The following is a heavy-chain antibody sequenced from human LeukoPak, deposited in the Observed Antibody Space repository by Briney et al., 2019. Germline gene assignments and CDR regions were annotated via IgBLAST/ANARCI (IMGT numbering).Heavy chain of an antibody. CDR1: GYTLTELS. D-gene: IGHD5-18*01. CDR3: ARGDVRYSYGYKYYYYGMDV. J-gene: IGHJ6*02. V-gene: IGHV7-4-1*02. CDR2: INTNTGNP. Sequence: ASVKVSCKVSGYTLTELSMHWVRQAPGKGLEWMGWINTNTGNPTYAQGFTGRFVFSLDTSVSTAYLQISSLKAEDTAVYYCARGDVRYSYGYKYYYYGMDVWGQGTTVTVSS.